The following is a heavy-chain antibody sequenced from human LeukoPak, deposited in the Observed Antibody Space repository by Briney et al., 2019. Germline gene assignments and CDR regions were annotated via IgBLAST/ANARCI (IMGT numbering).Heavy chain of an antibody. CDR3: TKALSGYKAPNYYYYMDV. CDR1: GFTFSSHW. Sequence: GGSLRLSCAASGFTFSSHWMHWVRQAPGKGLVWVSRIYTDGSSTSYADSVKGRFTISRDNAKNTLYLQMNSLRAEDTAVYYCTKALSGYKAPNYYYYMDVWGKGTTVTVS. V-gene: IGHV3-74*01. D-gene: IGHD3-3*01. CDR2: IYTDGSST. J-gene: IGHJ6*03.